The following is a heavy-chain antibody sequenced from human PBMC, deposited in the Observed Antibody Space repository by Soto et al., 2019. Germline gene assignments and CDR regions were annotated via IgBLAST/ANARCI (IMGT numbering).Heavy chain of an antibody. J-gene: IGHJ5*02. CDR2: IYMGGYT. D-gene: IGHD2-21*02. CDR3: ARDEVESYCGADCYRYSWFDP. V-gene: IGHV3-66*01. CDR1: GFNVSTSY. Sequence: EMKLVESGGGLVQPGGSLRLSCAASGFNVSTSYMSWVRQVPGKGLEWVSVIYMGGYTYYADSVRGRFTVSRDNSKNTLYLQMNSLRAEDTAVYYCARDEVESYCGADCYRYSWFDPWGQGMLVTVSS.